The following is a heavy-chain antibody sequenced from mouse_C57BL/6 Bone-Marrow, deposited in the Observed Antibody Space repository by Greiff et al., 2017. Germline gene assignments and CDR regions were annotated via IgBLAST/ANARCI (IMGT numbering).Heavy chain of an antibody. V-gene: IGHV5-6*01. J-gene: IGHJ1*03. D-gene: IGHD1-2*01. CDR1: GFTFCSYG. CDR2: ISSGGSYT. CDR3: ARHRATTAYFDV. Sequence: EVQRVESGGDLVKPGGSLKLSCAASGFTFCSYGMSWVRQTPDKRLEWVATISSGGSYTYYPDSVKGRFTISRDNAKNTLYLQMSSLKSEDTAMYYCARHRATTAYFDVWGTGTTVTVSS.